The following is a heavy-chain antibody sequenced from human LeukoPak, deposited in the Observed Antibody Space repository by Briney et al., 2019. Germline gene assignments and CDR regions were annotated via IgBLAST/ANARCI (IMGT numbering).Heavy chain of an antibody. J-gene: IGHJ4*02. CDR1: GFTFSNYG. V-gene: IGHV3-48*01. Sequence: PGGSLRLSCAASGFTFSNYGMNWVRQAPGKGLEWVSYISSGSRTINYADSVKGRFTVSGDKAKNSLYLQMNSLRAEDTAVYYCARGGSSRPDYWGQGTLVTVSS. CDR2: ISSGSRTI. CDR3: ARGGSSRPDY.